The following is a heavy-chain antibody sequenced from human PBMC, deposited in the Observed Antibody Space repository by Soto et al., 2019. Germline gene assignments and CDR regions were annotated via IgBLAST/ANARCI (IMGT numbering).Heavy chain of an antibody. J-gene: IGHJ4*02. D-gene: IGHD6-19*01. CDR2: ISYDGSNK. CDR3: ARDRVAVAAFDY. V-gene: IGHV3-30-3*01. Sequence: QVQLVESGGGVVQPGRSLRLSCAASGFTFSSYAMHRVRQAPGKGLEWVAVISYDGSNKYYADSVKGRFTISRDNSKNTLYLQMNSLRAEDTAVYYCARDRVAVAAFDYWGQGTLVTVSS. CDR1: GFTFSSYA.